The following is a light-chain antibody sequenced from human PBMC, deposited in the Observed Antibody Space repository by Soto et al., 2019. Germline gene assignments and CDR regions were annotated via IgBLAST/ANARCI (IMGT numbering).Light chain of an antibody. CDR1: SSDVGGYNY. CDR3: SSYAGSNNFLYV. J-gene: IGLJ1*01. CDR2: DVS. V-gene: IGLV2-14*01. Sequence: QSALTQPASVSGSPGQSITISCTGTSSDVGGYNYVSWYQQHPGKAPKLMIYDVSNRPSGVSNRFSGSKSGNTASLTISGLQAEDEADYYCSSYAGSNNFLYVFGTGTKVTVL.